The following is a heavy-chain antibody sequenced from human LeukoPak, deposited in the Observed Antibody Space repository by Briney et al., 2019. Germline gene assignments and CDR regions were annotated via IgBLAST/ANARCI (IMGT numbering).Heavy chain of an antibody. CDR2: IYYSGST. CDR1: DGSIRSDDYY. Sequence: SETLSLTCTVSDGSIRSDDYYWSWIRQPPGKGLEWIGYIYYSGSTYYNPSLKSRVTTSIDTSKKQFSLKLSSVTAADTAVYYCARAVTVGYDYDYWGQGTLVTVSS. D-gene: IGHD4-23*01. CDR3: ARAVTVGYDYDY. J-gene: IGHJ4*02. V-gene: IGHV4-30-4*01.